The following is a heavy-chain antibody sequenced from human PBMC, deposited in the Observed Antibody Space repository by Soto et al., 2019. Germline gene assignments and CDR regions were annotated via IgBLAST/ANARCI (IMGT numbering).Heavy chain of an antibody. J-gene: IGHJ5*02. CDR3: ATPYDSGFDP. CDR1: GYSFSKYD. Sequence: QIQLVQSGAELKKPGASVKVSCEASGYSFSKYDISWLRQAPGPGAEWRGRSSPKSANTSYAQKFQGRVTMTADTSPTTAYMGLRGLSSDDTAVNYCATPYDSGFDPRGQGTLVTVSS. V-gene: IGHV1-18*04. D-gene: IGHD5-12*01. CDR2: SSPKSANT.